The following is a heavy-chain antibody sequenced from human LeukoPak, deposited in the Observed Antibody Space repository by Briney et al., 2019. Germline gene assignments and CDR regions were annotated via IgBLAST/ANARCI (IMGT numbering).Heavy chain of an antibody. CDR2: IYGGGST. Sequence: SGGSLRLSCAASGFTVSSNYMSWVRRAPGKGLEWVSVIYGGGSTYYADSVKGRFTISRDNSKNTVYLQMNSLRVEDTAEYFCARVPATYYYYYMDLWGKGTTVTVSS. V-gene: IGHV3-53*01. J-gene: IGHJ6*03. CDR1: GFTVSSNY. CDR3: ARVPATYYYYYMDL.